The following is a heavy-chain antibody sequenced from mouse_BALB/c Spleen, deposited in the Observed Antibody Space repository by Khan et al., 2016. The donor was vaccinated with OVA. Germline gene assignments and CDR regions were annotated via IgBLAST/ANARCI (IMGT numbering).Heavy chain of an antibody. CDR2: ISGGGSHT. CDR3: AKQGTYGNYVDY. Sequence: EVQLVESGGGLVKPGGSLKLSCAASGFTFSNYGMSWIRQTPEKRLEWVATISGGGSHTYYSDSVKGRFTISRDNGKNNLHLQISSLRSEDTALYYCAKQGTYGNYVDYWGQGTTLTVSS. V-gene: IGHV5-9-2*01. J-gene: IGHJ2*01. CDR1: GFTFSNYG. D-gene: IGHD2-1*01.